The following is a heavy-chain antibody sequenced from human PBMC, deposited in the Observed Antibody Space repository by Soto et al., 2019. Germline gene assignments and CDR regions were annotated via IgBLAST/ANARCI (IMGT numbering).Heavy chain of an antibody. CDR1: GFRFSSYS. V-gene: IGHV3-23*01. Sequence: EVQLLESGGGLVQPGGSLRLSCADSGFRFSSYSMSWVRQTPGKGLEWVAAITATGDRTYYADSVTGRFTISRDNSKKTHYLQMTSLRADDTAMYYCATMNGYFEYWGQGTPVTVSS. D-gene: IGHD3-22*01. CDR3: ATMNGYFEY. CDR2: ITATGDRT. J-gene: IGHJ4*02.